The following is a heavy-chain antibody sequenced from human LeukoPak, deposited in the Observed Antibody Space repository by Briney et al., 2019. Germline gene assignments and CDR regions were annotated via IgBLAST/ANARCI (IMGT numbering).Heavy chain of an antibody. J-gene: IGHJ3*02. CDR2: ITVSGGGA. CDR1: GLTFTTYA. CDR3: AKGSAAAGTIYTFDI. Sequence: GGSLRLSCAASGLTFTTYAMSWVRQAPGKGLEWVSGITVSGGGAYYADSVKGRFTISRDNSKNTLNLQMNSLRAEDTAVYYCAKGSAAAGTIYTFDIWGQGTMVTVSS. D-gene: IGHD6-13*01. V-gene: IGHV3-23*01.